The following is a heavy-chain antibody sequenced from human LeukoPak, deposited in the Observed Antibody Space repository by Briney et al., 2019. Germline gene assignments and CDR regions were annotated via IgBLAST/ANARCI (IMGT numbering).Heavy chain of an antibody. V-gene: IGHV3-7*01. CDR1: GFTFNTYW. D-gene: IGHD7-27*01. CDR3: ARHWAHLDY. J-gene: IGHJ4*02. Sequence: GGSLRLSCVGSGFTFNTYWMNWVRRAPGKGLEWVANIREDGSEIYYLDSVKGRFTIFRDNAKNSLYLQMNGLRAEDTAVYYCARHWAHLDYWGQGTLVTVSS. CDR2: IREDGSEI.